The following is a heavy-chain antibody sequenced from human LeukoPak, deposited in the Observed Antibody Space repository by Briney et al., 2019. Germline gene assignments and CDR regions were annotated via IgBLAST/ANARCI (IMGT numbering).Heavy chain of an antibody. J-gene: IGHJ4*02. Sequence: GGSLRLSCAASGFTFSSYGMHWVRQAPGRGLEWVAFIRYDGSNKYYADSVKGRFTISRDNSKNTLYLQMNSLRAEDTAVYYCAKDRIAAAYYFDYWGQGTLVTVSS. CDR2: IRYDGSNK. CDR1: GFTFSSYG. D-gene: IGHD6-13*01. CDR3: AKDRIAAAYYFDY. V-gene: IGHV3-30*02.